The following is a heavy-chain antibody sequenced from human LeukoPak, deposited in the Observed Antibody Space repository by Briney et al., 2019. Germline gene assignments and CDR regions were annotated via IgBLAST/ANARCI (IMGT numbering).Heavy chain of an antibody. D-gene: IGHD1-26*01. J-gene: IGHJ4*02. CDR3: AKGWGALDY. V-gene: IGHV3-23*01. CDR2: ITSGGGST. CDR1: GFTFCNYA. Sequence: GGSLRLSCAASGFTFCNYAMSWVRQPPGKGLEWVSLITSGGGSTYYADSVKGRFTISRDNPTDTLSLQMNSLRVEDTAVYYFAKGWGALDYWGQGTLVTVSS.